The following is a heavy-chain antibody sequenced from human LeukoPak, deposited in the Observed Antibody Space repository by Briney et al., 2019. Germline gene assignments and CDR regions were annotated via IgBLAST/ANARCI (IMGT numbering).Heavy chain of an antibody. J-gene: IGHJ4*02. CDR1: GFTFNTYA. Sequence: GGSLRLSCAASGFTFNTYAMSWVRQAPGKGLEWVSGITSGANTYYADSVKGRFTISRDNSENTLNLQMNSLRAEDTAIYYCAKARAGDITAAFNYWGLGTLVTVSS. CDR2: ITSGANT. CDR3: AKARAGDITAAFNY. V-gene: IGHV3-23*01. D-gene: IGHD6-13*01.